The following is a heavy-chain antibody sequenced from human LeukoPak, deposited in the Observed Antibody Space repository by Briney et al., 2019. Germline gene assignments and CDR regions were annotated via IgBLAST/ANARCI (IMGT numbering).Heavy chain of an antibody. V-gene: IGHV1-2*02. Sequence: ASVKVSCKASGYTFNAYYMHWVRQAPGQRPEWVGWINPNSAGTNYAQKFQGRVTVTRDTSISTTFMELSGLRSDDAAVYYCARGLGDFDGGGHTNPFDHWGQGTLVTVSS. CDR1: GYTFNAYY. D-gene: IGHD3-22*01. J-gene: IGHJ4*02. CDR3: ARGLGDFDGGGHTNPFDH. CDR2: INPNSAGT.